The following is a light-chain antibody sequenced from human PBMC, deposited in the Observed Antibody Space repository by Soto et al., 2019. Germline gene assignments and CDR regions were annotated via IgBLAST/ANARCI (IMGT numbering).Light chain of an antibody. CDR2: WAS. CDR1: QSVCYSSNSKNY. CDR3: QQYYSTPYT. Sequence: DIVMTQSPDSLAVSLGESSTINCKSSQSVCYSSNSKNYLAWYQHKPGQPPKLLIYWASTRQSGVPDRFSGGGSGTDFTLTITILQAEDVALYYCQQYYSTPYTFGQGTKLEIK. J-gene: IGKJ2*01. V-gene: IGKV4-1*01.